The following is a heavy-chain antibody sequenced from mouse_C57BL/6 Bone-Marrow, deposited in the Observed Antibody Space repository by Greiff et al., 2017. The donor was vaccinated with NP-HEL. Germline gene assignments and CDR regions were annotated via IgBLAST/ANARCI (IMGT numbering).Heavy chain of an antibody. CDR3: VAANLAY. J-gene: IGHJ3*01. D-gene: IGHD6-1*01. Sequence: EVKLVESGGGLVQPKGSLKLSCAASGFSFNTYAMNWVRQAPGKGLEWVARIRSKSNNYATYYADSVKDRFTISSDDSESMLYLQMNNLKTEDAAMYYCVAANLAYWGQGTLVTVSA. CDR2: IRSKSNNYAT. V-gene: IGHV10-1*01. CDR1: GFSFNTYA.